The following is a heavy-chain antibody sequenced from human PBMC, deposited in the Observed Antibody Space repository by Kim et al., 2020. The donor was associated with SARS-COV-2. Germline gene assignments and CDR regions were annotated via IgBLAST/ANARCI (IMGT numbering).Heavy chain of an antibody. J-gene: IGHJ3*02. CDR3: ARLGQGGAFDI. V-gene: IGHV4-39*01. D-gene: IGHD3-16*01. Sequence: SETLSLTCTVSGGSISSSSYYWGWIRQPPGNGLELIGSIYYSGRTYYNSSLKSPVTMSVDKSQNQFSLKLRSLPASDTAVYYCARLGQGGAFDIWGQGTLVTVSS. CDR1: GGSISSSSYY. CDR2: IYYSGRT.